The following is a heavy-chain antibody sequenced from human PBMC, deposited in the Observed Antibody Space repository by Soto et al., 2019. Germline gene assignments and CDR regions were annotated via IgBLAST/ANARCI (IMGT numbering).Heavy chain of an antibody. CDR2: IYYGGST. CDR3: VRGASSSWPTYYFDY. J-gene: IGHJ4*02. Sequence: SETLSLTCTVSGGSISTYYWSWIRQPPGQGLEWIGYIYYGGSTNYNPSLKSRVTISVDTSKNQFSLKLSSVTAADTAVYYCVRGASSSWPTYYFDYWGQGTLVTVSS. V-gene: IGHV4-59*01. CDR1: GGSISTYY. D-gene: IGHD6-13*01.